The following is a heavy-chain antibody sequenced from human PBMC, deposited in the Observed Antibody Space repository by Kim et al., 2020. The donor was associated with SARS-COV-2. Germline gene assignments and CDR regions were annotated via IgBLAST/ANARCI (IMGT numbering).Heavy chain of an antibody. J-gene: IGHJ2*01. CDR3: ARQGKGEYYYGSGTKIGDDWYFDL. D-gene: IGHD3-10*01. Sequence: SETLSLTCTVSGGSISSSSYYWGWIRQPPGKGLEWIGSIYYSGSTYYNPSLKSRVTISVDTSKNQFSLKLSSVTAADTAVYYCARQGKGEYYYGSGTKIGDDWYFDLWGRGTLVTVSS. V-gene: IGHV4-39*01. CDR1: GGSISSSSYY. CDR2: IYYSGST.